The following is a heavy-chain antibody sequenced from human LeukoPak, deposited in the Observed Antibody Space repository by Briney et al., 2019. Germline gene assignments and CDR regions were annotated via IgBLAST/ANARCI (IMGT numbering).Heavy chain of an antibody. CDR1: GDSISSYY. CDR2: IYTRGST. D-gene: IGHD5-12*01. V-gene: IGHV4-4*07. CDR3: ARERGAWDSGYDYKSYYYYMDV. J-gene: IGHJ6*03. Sequence: PSETLSLTCTVSGDSISSYYWSWIRQPAGKGREWIGRIYTRGSTNYNPSLKSRVTMSVDTSKNQFSLKLSSVTAADTAVYYCARERGAWDSGYDYKSYYYYMDVWGKGTTVTVSS.